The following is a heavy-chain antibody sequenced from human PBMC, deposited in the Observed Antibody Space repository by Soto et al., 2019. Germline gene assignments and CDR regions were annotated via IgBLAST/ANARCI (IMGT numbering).Heavy chain of an antibody. J-gene: IGHJ5*02. D-gene: IGHD3-22*01. Sequence: QLLLQESGPGLVKPSETLSLTCTVSGGSILDSTYYWAWIRQSPGKGLEWIGTIFYRGGTFSTPSLKSRVTMSVDTSNNQFSLKLSSVTAADTAVYYCARQASGYYYGWFDPWRQGTRVTVSS. CDR3: ARQASGYYYGWFDP. V-gene: IGHV4-39*01. CDR2: IFYRGGT. CDR1: GGSILDSTYY.